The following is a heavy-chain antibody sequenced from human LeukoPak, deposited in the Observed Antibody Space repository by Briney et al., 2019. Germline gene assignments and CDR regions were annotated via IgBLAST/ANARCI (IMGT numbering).Heavy chain of an antibody. CDR3: AKESIAAADTPLDY. D-gene: IGHD6-13*01. Sequence: PSETLSLTCAVYGGSFSRYYWTWIRQPPGKGLEWIGEINHSGSANYNPSLKSRVTISVDASKSQFSLRLSSVTAADTAVYYCAKESIAAADTPLDYWGQGTLVTVSS. CDR1: GGSFSRYY. CDR2: INHSGSA. J-gene: IGHJ4*02. V-gene: IGHV4-34*01.